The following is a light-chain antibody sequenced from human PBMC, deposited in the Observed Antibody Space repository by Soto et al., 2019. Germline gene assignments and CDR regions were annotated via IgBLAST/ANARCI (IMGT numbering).Light chain of an antibody. CDR1: QSIARY. Sequence: DIQMPQSPFSLSASVGDRVTISCRASQSIARYLNWYQQRPGEAPKLLIYAAIKLESGVPSRFSGSGSGTDYTLAISSLQPEDFATYYCQQSYDFPWTFGQGTKVDI. J-gene: IGKJ1*01. V-gene: IGKV1-39*01. CDR2: AAI. CDR3: QQSYDFPWT.